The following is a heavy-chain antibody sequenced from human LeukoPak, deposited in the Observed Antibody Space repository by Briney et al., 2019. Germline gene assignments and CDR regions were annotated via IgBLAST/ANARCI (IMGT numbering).Heavy chain of an antibody. CDR3: ARNSGSYSYDYYYGMDV. V-gene: IGHV1-18*01. J-gene: IGHJ6*02. Sequence: GASVKVSCKASGYTFTSYGISWVRQAPGQGLEWMGWISAYNGNTNYAQKLQGRVTMTADTSTSTAYMELRSLRSDDTAVYYCARNSGSYSYDYYYGMDVWGQGTTVTVSS. CDR1: GYTFTSYG. CDR2: ISAYNGNT. D-gene: IGHD1-26*01.